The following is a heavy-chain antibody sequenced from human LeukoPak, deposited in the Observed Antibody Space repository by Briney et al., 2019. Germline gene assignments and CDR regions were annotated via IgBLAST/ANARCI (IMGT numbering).Heavy chain of an antibody. V-gene: IGHV4-34*01. D-gene: IGHD6-6*01. J-gene: IGHJ4*02. CDR2: INHSGST. Sequence: LRLSCAASGFTFSRYAMSWIRQPPGGGLEWIGEINHSGSTNYNPSLKSRVTISVDTSKNQFSLRLSSVTAADTAVYYCARGSMEDTHWGQGTLVTVSS. CDR3: ARGSMEDTH. CDR1: GFTFSRYA.